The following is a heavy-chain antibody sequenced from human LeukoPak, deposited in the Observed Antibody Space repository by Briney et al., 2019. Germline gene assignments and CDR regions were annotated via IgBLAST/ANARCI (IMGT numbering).Heavy chain of an antibody. CDR1: GDSIGSHY. Sequence: SETLPLTCTVSGDSIGSHYWSWTRQPPGKGLEWIGYIFYVGSTNYNPSLKSRVTISVDTSKNQFSLKLNSVTAADTAVYYCARDYYDSRGEAFDIWGQGTMVTVSS. D-gene: IGHD3-22*01. J-gene: IGHJ3*02. CDR2: IFYVGST. CDR3: ARDYYDSRGEAFDI. V-gene: IGHV4-59*11.